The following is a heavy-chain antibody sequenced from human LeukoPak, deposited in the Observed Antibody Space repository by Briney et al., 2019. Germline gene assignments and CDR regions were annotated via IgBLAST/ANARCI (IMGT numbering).Heavy chain of an antibody. CDR2: IYNDGST. CDR3: AREGTSTHRMDV. J-gene: IGHJ6*02. Sequence: PSETLSLTCTVSGGSISNFFWAWIRQPPGKGLEWIGCIYNDGSTKYNPSLKSRVTISINVSKNQFSLKLNSVTDADTALYYCAREGTSTHRMDVWGQGTTVTVS. CDR1: GGSISNFF. V-gene: IGHV4-59*01. D-gene: IGHD1-14*01.